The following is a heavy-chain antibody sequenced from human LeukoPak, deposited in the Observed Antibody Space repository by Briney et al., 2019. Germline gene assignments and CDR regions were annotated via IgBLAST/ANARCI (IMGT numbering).Heavy chain of an antibody. V-gene: IGHV4-31*03. CDR3: ARSLDIVVVPDRYGMDV. D-gene: IGHD2-2*01. CDR2: IYYSGST. J-gene: IGHJ6*02. CDR1: GGSISSGGYY. Sequence: PSQTLSLTCTVSGGSISSGGYYWSWIRQHPGKGLEWIGYIYYSGSTYYNPSLKSRVTISVDTSKNQFSLKLSSVTAADTAVYYCARSLDIVVVPDRYGMDVWGQGTTVTVSS.